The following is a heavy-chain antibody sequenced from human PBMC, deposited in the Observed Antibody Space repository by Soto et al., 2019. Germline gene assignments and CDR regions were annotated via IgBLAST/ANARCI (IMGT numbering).Heavy chain of an antibody. CDR3: ARDLGYCSSTSCYTPDY. CDR1: GGSISSGDYY. CDR2: IYYSGST. J-gene: IGHJ4*02. D-gene: IGHD2-2*02. V-gene: IGHV4-30-4*01. Sequence: LSLTCTVSGGSISSGDYYWSWIRQPPGKGLEWIGYIYYSGSTYYNPSLKSRVTISVDTSKNQFSLKLSSVTAADTAVYYCARDLGYCSSTSCYTPDYWGQGTLVTVSS.